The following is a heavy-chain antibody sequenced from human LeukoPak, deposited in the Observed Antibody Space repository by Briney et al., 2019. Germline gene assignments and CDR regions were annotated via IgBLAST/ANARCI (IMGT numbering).Heavy chain of an antibody. Sequence: GGSLRLSCAASGFTFSDFWMHWVRQAPGKGPVWVSRIRPDGTDACYADSVKGRFTISRDNARNTLFLQISSLRDEDTAVYYCARDMWGTFDYWGQGTLVTVSS. V-gene: IGHV3-74*01. CDR3: ARDMWGTFDY. J-gene: IGHJ4*02. CDR1: GFTFSDFW. CDR2: IRPDGTDA. D-gene: IGHD7-27*01.